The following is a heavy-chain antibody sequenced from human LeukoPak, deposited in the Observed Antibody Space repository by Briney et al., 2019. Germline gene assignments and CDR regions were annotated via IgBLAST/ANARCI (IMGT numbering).Heavy chain of an antibody. D-gene: IGHD4-17*01. CDR2: FDPEDGET. CDR1: GYTLTELS. Sequence: GASVTVSCKVSGYTLTELSMHWVRQAPGKGLEWMGGFDPEDGETIYAQKFQGRVTMTEDTSTDTAYMELSSLRSEDTAVYYCATIPYTTVTNQFDYWGQGTLVTVSS. V-gene: IGHV1-24*01. J-gene: IGHJ4*02. CDR3: ATIPYTTVTNQFDY.